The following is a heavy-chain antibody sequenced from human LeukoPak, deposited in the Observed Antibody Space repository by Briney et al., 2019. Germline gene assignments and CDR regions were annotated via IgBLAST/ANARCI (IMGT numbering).Heavy chain of an antibody. Sequence: SETLSLTCAVYGGSFSGYYWSWIRQPPGKGLEWIGEIYHSGSTNYNPSLKSRVTISVDKSKNQFSLKLSSVTAADTAVYYCARDPWIRSRYGMDVWGQGTTVTVSS. V-gene: IGHV4-34*01. D-gene: IGHD5-18*01. CDR2: IYHSGST. J-gene: IGHJ6*02. CDR3: ARDPWIRSRYGMDV. CDR1: GGSFSGYY.